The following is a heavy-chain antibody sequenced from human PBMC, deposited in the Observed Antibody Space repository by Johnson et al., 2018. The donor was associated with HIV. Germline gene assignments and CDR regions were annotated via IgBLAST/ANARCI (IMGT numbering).Heavy chain of an antibody. V-gene: IGHV3-53*01. CDR3: ARDYSNPPHAFDI. Sequence: VQLVESGGDVVRPGGSLRLSCAASGFTVSSNYMSWVRQAPGTGLEWVSVIYSGGSTSYADSAKGRFTISRDNSNNTLYLQMNSLRAEDTAVYYCARDYSNPPHAFDIWGQGTMVTVSS. J-gene: IGHJ3*02. CDR1: GFTVSSNY. CDR2: IYSGGST. D-gene: IGHD4-11*01.